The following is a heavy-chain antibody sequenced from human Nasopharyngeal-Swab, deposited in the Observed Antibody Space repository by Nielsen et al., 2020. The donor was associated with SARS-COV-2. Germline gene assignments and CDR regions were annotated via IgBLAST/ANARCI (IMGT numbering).Heavy chain of an antibody. CDR3: AKLSTTVVTPAFDY. D-gene: IGHD4-23*01. V-gene: IGHV3-23*01. J-gene: IGHJ4*02. CDR2: ISGSGGST. Sequence: GESLKISCAASGFTFSSYAMGWVRQAPGKGLEWVSAISGSGGSTYYADSVKGRYIISRDNSKNTLYLQMNSLRAEDTAVYYCAKLSTTVVTPAFDYWGQGTLVTVSS. CDR1: GFTFSSYA.